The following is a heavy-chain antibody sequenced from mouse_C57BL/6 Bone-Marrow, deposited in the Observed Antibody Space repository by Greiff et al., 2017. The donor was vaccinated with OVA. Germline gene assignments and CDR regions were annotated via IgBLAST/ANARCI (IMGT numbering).Heavy chain of an antibody. J-gene: IGHJ2*01. CDR1: GYTFTSYW. CDR2: IYPGSGST. D-gene: IGHD1-1*01. Sequence: QVQLQQPGAELVKPGASVKMSCKASGYTFTSYWITWVKQRPGQGLEWIGDIYPGSGSTNYNEKFKSKATLTVDTSSSTAYMQLSSLTTEDSAVYYCAREGITTVLNPWYWGQGTTLTVSS. CDR3: AREGITTVLNPWY. V-gene: IGHV1-55*01.